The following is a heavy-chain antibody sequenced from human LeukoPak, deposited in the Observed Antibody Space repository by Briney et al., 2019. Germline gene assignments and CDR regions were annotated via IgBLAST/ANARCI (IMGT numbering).Heavy chain of an antibody. D-gene: IGHD3-16*02. CDR3: ARQEGYNYFDY. J-gene: IGHJ4*02. CDR1: GYRFGNYW. Sequence: GESLKISCKGSGYRFGNYWIAWVRQMPGKGLESMGIIYPGDSDTRYSPSFQGQVTISVDKSISTAYLQWSSLKASDTAMYYCARQEGYNYFDYWGQGTLVTVSS. CDR2: IYPGDSDT. V-gene: IGHV5-51*01.